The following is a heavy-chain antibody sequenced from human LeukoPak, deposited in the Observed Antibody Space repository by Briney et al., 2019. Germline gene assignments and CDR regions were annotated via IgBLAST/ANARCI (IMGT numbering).Heavy chain of an antibody. D-gene: IGHD5-24*01. CDR2: INHSGII. CDR3: ARHRSGWLQSSFDY. Sequence: SETLSLTCAVYGGSFSAYYWSWLRQPPGKGLEWIGEINHSGIINYNPALKSRVTISVDTSKNQFSLKLSSVTAADTAVYYCARHRSGWLQSSFDYWGQGTLVTVPS. J-gene: IGHJ4*02. CDR1: GGSFSAYY. V-gene: IGHV4-34*01.